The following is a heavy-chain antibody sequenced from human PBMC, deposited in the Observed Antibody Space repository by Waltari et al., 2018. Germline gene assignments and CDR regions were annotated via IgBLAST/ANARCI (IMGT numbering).Heavy chain of an antibody. CDR3: ARDRHCSSSGCSGL. CDR2: IYSGGST. J-gene: IGHJ4*02. Sequence: EVQLVESGGGLIQPGGVLRLSCAASGFTVSNKFMMWVRQAPGKGLEWVSLIYSGGSTYYADSVKGRFTISRDYSENTLYLQMNSLRGEDTAVYYCARDRHCSSSGCSGLWGQGTLVTVSS. CDR1: GFTVSNKF. D-gene: IGHD2-2*01. V-gene: IGHV3-53*01.